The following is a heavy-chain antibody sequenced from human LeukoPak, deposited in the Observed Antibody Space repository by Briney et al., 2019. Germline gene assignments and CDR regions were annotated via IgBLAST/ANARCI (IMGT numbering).Heavy chain of an antibody. CDR3: ARGYTTDYYYMDV. Sequence: PSETLSLTCTVSGDSISSYYWSWIRQPPGKGLEWIGYIYYSGSTNYNPSLKSRVTISVDTSKNQFSLKLSSVTAADTAVYYCARGYTTDYYYMDVWGKGTTVTVSS. V-gene: IGHV4-59*01. CDR1: GDSISSYY. CDR2: IYYSGST. J-gene: IGHJ6*03. D-gene: IGHD1-14*01.